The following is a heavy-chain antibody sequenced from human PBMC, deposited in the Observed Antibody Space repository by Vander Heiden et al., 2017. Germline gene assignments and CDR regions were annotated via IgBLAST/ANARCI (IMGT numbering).Heavy chain of an antibody. Sequence: QVQLVESGGGVVQPGRSLRLSCAASGFTFSSSGMHWVRQAPGKGLEWVAVIWYDGSNKYYADSVKGRFTISRDNSKNTLYLQMNSLRAEDTAVYYCARGNVGSSWYYYYYGMDVWGQGTTVTVSS. J-gene: IGHJ6*02. CDR1: GFTFSSSG. CDR2: IWYDGSNK. D-gene: IGHD6-13*01. V-gene: IGHV3-33*01. CDR3: ARGNVGSSWYYYYYGMDV.